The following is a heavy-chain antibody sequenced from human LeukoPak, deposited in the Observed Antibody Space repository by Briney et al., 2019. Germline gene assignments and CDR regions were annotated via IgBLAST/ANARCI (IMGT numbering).Heavy chain of an antibody. Sequence: GGSLRLSCTASGFTFSSYAMSWVRQAPGKGLEWVSAISGSGGSTYYADSVKGRFTISRDNSKNTLYLQMNSLRAEDTAVYYCAKGRSGDYVTFCDYWGQGTLVTVSS. CDR1: GFTFSSYA. CDR2: ISGSGGST. V-gene: IGHV3-23*01. D-gene: IGHD4-17*01. CDR3: AKGRSGDYVTFCDY. J-gene: IGHJ4*02.